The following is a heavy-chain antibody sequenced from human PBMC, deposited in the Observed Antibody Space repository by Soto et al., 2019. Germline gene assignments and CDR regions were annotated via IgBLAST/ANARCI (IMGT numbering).Heavy chain of an antibody. J-gene: IGHJ6*02. V-gene: IGHV1-69*01. CDR2: IIPIFGTE. CDR1: GGTFSSYA. CDR3: ARDRIAGSKYYYGMDV. D-gene: IGHD6-13*01. Sequence: QVQLVQSGAEVKKPGSSVRVSCKASGGTFSSYAISWVRQAPGQGLEWMGGIIPIFGTENYAQKFQGRVTRTADETTRTDYMGRSSLRYEDTAVYFCARDRIAGSKYYYGMDVWGQGTTVTVSS.